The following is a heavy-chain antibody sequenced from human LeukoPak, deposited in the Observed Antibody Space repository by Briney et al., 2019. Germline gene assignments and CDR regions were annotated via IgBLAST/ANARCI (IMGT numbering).Heavy chain of an antibody. D-gene: IGHD6-19*01. CDR1: GGSTSSHF. J-gene: IGHJ4*02. CDR2: IYTGGTT. V-gene: IGHV4-59*11. Sequence: SETLSLTCTVSGGSTSSHFWSWIRQPPGKGLEWIGNIYTGGTTNYNPSLKSGVTISIDTSKNQLSLHLASVTAADTAVYYCTKATKWLAFDDWGRGTLVTVSS. CDR3: TKATKWLAFDD.